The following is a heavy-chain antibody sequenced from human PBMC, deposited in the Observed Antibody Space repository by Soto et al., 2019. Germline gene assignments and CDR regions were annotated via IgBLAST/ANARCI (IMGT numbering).Heavy chain of an antibody. V-gene: IGHV4-61*01. D-gene: IGHD6-19*01. CDR2: IYYSGST. Sequence: QVQLQESGPGLVKPSETLSLTCTVSGGSVSSGSYYWSWIRQPPGKGLEWIGYIYYSGSTNCNPSLKGGVTKSVVTSKNQFSMKLSSVTAADTAVYYCARGIEGWYQGRYYYGMDVWGQGTTVTVSS. CDR1: GGSVSSGSYY. CDR3: ARGIEGWYQGRYYYGMDV. J-gene: IGHJ6*02.